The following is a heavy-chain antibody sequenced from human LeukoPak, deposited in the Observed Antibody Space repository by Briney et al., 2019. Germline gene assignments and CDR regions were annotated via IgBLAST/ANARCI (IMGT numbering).Heavy chain of an antibody. J-gene: IGHJ4*02. CDR1: GFTFSSYA. CDR3: ARDPDYYGSSGYFPVDY. Sequence: GGSLRLSCAASGFTFSSYAMSWVRQAPGKGLEWVSAISGSGGSTYYADSVKGRFTISRDNAKNSLYLQMNSLRAEDTAVYYCARDPDYYGSSGYFPVDYWGQGTLVTVSS. CDR2: ISGSGGST. V-gene: IGHV3-23*01. D-gene: IGHD3-22*01.